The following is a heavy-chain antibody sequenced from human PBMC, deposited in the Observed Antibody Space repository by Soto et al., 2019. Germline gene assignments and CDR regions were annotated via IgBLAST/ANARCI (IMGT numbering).Heavy chain of an antibody. D-gene: IGHD2-8*02. J-gene: IGHJ3*02. CDR2: ITYNGDTI. CDR3: ARLRATNTGGSFGI. V-gene: IGHV3-11*01. Sequence: QVQLVESGGGLVKPGGSLRLSCAASGFTFSDYYMTWIGQAPGKGLEWLSYITYNGDTIYYADCVKGRFTISRDNAHNSLYLGMTSLGAEDTAMYYCARLRATNTGGSFGIWGQVTMVTVSS. CDR1: GFTFSDYY.